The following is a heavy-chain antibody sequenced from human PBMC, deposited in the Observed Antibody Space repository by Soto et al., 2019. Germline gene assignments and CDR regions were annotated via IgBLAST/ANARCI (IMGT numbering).Heavy chain of an antibody. J-gene: IGHJ6*02. D-gene: IGHD3-9*01. CDR3: ARDLWYDILTGYDYYYYGMDV. V-gene: IGHV3-33*01. Sequence: QVQLVESGGGVVQPGRSLRLSCAASGFTFSSYGMHWVRQAPGKGLEWVAVIWYDGSNKYYADSVKGRFTISRDNSKNTLYLQMNSLRAEDTAVYYCARDLWYDILTGYDYYYYGMDVWDQGTTVTVSS. CDR1: GFTFSSYG. CDR2: IWYDGSNK.